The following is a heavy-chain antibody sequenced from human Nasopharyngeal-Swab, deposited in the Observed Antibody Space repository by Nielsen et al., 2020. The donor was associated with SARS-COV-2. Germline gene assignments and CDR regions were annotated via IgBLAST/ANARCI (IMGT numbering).Heavy chain of an antibody. V-gene: IGHV3-33*01. CDR3: ARGGSSSWYYFDY. D-gene: IGHD6-13*01. CDR2: IWYDGSNK. CDR1: GFTFSSYG. J-gene: IGHJ4*02. Sequence: GESLKISCAASGFTFSSYGMHWVRQAPGKGLEWVAVIWYDGSNKYYADSVKGRSTISRDNSKNTLYLQMNSLRAEDTAVYYCARGGSSSWYYFDYWGQGTLVTVSS.